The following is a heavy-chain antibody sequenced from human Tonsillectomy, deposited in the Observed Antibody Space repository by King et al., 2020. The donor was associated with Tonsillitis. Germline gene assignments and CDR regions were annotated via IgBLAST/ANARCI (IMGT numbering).Heavy chain of an antibody. CDR3: ARGGMDRNWFDP. CDR1: GGTFSSYA. V-gene: IGHV1-69*01. J-gene: IGHJ5*02. Sequence: QLVQSGAEVKKPGSSVKVSCKASGGTFSSYAISWVRQAPGQGLEWMGGIIPIFDTRNYAQKFRDRDTISAEESTSTVYMEMSSLKSEDAAVYYCARGGMDRNWFDPWGQGTLVTVS. CDR2: IIPIFDTR. D-gene: IGHD2-2*03.